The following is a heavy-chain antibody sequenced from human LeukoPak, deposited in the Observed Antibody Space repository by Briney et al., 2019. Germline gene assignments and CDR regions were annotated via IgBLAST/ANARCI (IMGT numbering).Heavy chain of an antibody. CDR1: GGYISSYY. CDR3: ARGPPPSGYFDY. D-gene: IGHD2-15*01. J-gene: IGHJ4*02. CDR2: IYYSGSS. V-gene: IGHV4-59*01. Sequence: SETLSLTCTVSGGYISSYYWSWIRQPPGKGLEWIGYIYYSGSSNYNPSLKSRVTISVDTSKNQISLKLSSVTAADTAVYYCARGPPPSGYFDYWGQGTLVTVSS.